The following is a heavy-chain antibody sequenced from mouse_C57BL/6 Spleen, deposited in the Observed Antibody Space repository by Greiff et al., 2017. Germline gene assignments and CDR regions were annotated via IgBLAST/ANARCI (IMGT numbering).Heavy chain of an antibody. D-gene: IGHD1-1*01. CDR1: GYTFTDYE. CDR2: IDPETGGT. V-gene: IGHV1-15*01. CDR3: TTPYYGSSFDY. Sequence: VKVVESGAELVRPGASVTLSCKASGYTFTDYEMHWVKQTPVHGLEWIGAIDPETGGTAYNQKFKGKAILTADKSSSTAYMELRSLTSEDSAVYYCTTPYYGSSFDYWGQGTTLTVSS. J-gene: IGHJ2*01.